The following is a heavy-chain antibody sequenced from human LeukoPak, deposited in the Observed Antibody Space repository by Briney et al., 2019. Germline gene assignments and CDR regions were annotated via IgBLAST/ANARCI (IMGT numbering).Heavy chain of an antibody. CDR2: ISSNWGST. CDR3: ARDQDSSGHYGPKDWYFDL. D-gene: IGHD3-22*01. V-gene: IGHV3-64*01. Sequence: GGSLRLSCAASGFTFSSYAMHWVRQAPGKGLEYVSAISSNWGSTYYANSVKGRFTISRDNSKDTLYLQMGSLRAEDMAVYYCARDQDSSGHYGPKDWYFDLWGRGTLVTVSS. J-gene: IGHJ2*01. CDR1: GFTFSSYA.